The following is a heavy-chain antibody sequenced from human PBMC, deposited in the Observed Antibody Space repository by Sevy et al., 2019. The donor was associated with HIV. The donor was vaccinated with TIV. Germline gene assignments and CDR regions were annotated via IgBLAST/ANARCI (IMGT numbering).Heavy chain of an antibody. CDR3: ARDTNWIVASAASADFA. D-gene: IGHD3-22*01. V-gene: IGHV3-48*01. CDR1: GITFSSYS. Sequence: GGSLRLSCAASGITFSSYSMNWVRQAPGKGLEWISYISSSSNLIYYADSVKGRFTVARDNAKNLLYLEMSSVRVEDTAIYYCARDTNWIVASAASADFAWGQGTLVTVSS. CDR2: ISSSSNLI. J-gene: IGHJ5*02.